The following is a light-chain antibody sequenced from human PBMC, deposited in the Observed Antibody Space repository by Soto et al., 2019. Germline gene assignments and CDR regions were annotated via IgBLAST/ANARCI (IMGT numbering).Light chain of an antibody. V-gene: IGLV1-51*02. CDR2: ENN. J-gene: IGLJ1*01. CDR1: SSNIGNNY. Sequence: QAVVTQPPSVSAAPGQKVTISCSGSSSNIGNNYVSWYQQLPGTAPKLLIYENNKRPSGIPDRFSGSKSGTSATLGITGLQTGAEADYYCGTWYSSLRAYVFGTGTKLTVL. CDR3: GTWYSSLRAYV.